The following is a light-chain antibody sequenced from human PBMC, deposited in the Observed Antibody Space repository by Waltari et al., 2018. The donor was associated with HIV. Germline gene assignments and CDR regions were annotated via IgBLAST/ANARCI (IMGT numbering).Light chain of an antibody. CDR1: TSDVGGYNY. Sequence: QSALTQPRSVSGSPAPAVTISCIGTTSDVGGYNYVSWYRQHPSEAPKLIIYDVTKRPSGVPDRFSGAKSVNTASLTVSGLQADDEAEYYCCSYAGSYTWLFGGGTKLTVL. V-gene: IGLV2-11*01. CDR2: DVT. CDR3: CSYAGSYTWL. J-gene: IGLJ2*01.